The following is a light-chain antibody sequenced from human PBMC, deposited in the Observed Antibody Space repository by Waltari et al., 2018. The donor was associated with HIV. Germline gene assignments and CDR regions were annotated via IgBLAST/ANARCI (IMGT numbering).Light chain of an antibody. CDR3: SSYSARGFVV. Sequence: HSALTQPASVSGSPGQSIPISCTGPTSAISDFHFVSWYQQSPGRAPKLIIFEVYSRPSGISDRFSGSKSGVTASLTISALRAEDEADYFCSSYSARGFVVFGGGTKVTVL. CDR2: EVY. CDR1: TSAISDFHF. V-gene: IGLV2-14*01. J-gene: IGLJ3*02.